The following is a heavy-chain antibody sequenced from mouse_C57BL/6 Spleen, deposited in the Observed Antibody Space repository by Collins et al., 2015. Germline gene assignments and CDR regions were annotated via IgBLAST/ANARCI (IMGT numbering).Heavy chain of an antibody. J-gene: IGHJ1*03. CDR3: ASQLGITTVPV. CDR2: INTYSGVP. V-gene: IGHV9-3*01. D-gene: IGHD1-1*01. Sequence: QIQLVQSGPELKKPGETVKISCKASGYTFTTYGMSWVKQAPGKGLKWMGWINTYSGVPTYADDLKGRFAFSLETSASTAYLQINNLKNEDTATYFCASQLGITTVPVWGTGTTVTVSS. CDR1: GYTFTTYG.